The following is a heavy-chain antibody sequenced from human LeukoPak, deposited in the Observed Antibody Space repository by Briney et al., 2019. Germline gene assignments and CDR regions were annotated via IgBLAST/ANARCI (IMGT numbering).Heavy chain of an antibody. CDR3: ARDRDNLVTAISPDSYYYYYMDV. CDR1: GYTFTGYY. J-gene: IGHJ6*03. CDR2: VNPNSGGT. V-gene: IGHV1-2*02. D-gene: IGHD2-21*02. Sequence: ASVKVSCKASGYTFTGYYMHWVRQAPGQGLEWMGWVNPNSGGTNYAQKFQSRVTMTRDTSISTAYMELSRLRSDDTAVYYCARDRDNLVTAISPDSYYYYYMDVWGKGTTVTVSS.